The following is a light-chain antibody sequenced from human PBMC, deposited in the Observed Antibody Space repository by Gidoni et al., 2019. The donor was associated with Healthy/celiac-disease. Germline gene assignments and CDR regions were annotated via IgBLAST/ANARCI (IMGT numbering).Light chain of an antibody. J-gene: IGLJ1*01. CDR3: CSYAGSYTYV. V-gene: IGLV2-11*01. CDR2: DVS. CDR1: SSDVGGYNY. Sequence: SALTQPRSVSGSPGQSVTISCTGTSSDVGGYNYVSWYQQHPGTAPKLMIYDVSKRPSGVPDRFSGSKSGNTASLTISGLQAEDEADYYCCSYAGSYTYVFGTGTKVTVL.